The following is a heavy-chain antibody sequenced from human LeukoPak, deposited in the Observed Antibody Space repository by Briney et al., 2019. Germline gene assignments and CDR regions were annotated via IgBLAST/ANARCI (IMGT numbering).Heavy chain of an antibody. CDR1: GYRFTSYG. J-gene: IGHJ4*02. CDR2: INPSGGST. Sequence: AAVKVSCKASGYRFTSYGISWVRQAPGQGLEWMGVINPSGGSTSYAQKFQGRVTMTRDTSTGTVYMELSRLRSEDTAVYYCARASDSSGYYAPQHYFDYWGQGTPVTVSS. D-gene: IGHD3-22*01. V-gene: IGHV1-46*03. CDR3: ARASDSSGYYAPQHYFDY.